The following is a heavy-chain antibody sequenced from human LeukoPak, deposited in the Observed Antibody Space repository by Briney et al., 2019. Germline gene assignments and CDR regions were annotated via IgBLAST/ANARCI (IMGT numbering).Heavy chain of an antibody. Sequence: ASVKVSCKASGGTFSSYAISWVRQAPGQGLEWMGGIIPIFGTANYAQKFQGRVTITTDESTSTAYMELSSLRSEDTAVYYCASQYCSSTSCYYWFDPWGQGTLVTVSS. V-gene: IGHV1-69*05. CDR3: ASQYCSSTSCYYWFDP. CDR1: GGTFSSYA. D-gene: IGHD2-2*01. J-gene: IGHJ5*02. CDR2: IIPIFGTA.